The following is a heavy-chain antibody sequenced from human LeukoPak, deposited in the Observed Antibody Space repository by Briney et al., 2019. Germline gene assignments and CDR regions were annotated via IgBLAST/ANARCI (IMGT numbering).Heavy chain of an antibody. J-gene: IGHJ4*02. D-gene: IGHD6-19*01. CDR2: IRYDGSNT. V-gene: IGHV3-30*02. Sequence: QPGGSLRLSCAASGFTFNNYGMHWVRQAPGKGLEWLAFIRYDGSNTYYADSVKGRFTISRDNSKNTLYLQMNSLRAEDTAVYYCAKDQGSGWEIDYWGQGTLVTVSS. CDR1: GFTFNNYG. CDR3: AKDQGSGWEIDY.